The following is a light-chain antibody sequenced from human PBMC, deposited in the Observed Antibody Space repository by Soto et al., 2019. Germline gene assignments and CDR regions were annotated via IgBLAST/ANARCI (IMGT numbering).Light chain of an antibody. CDR1: SSDVGGYNY. V-gene: IGLV2-14*01. CDR3: SAYTSSSPRV. CDR2: EVT. Sequence: QSALTQPASVSGSPGQSITISCTGTSSDVGGYNYVSWYQQHPGIAPKLMIYEVTNRPSGVSNRFSGSKSGNTASLTISGLQAEDEADYYCSAYTSSSPRVFGTGTKLTVL. J-gene: IGLJ1*01.